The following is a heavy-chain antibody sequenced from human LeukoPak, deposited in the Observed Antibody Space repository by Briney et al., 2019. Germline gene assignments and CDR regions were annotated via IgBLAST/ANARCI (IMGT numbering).Heavy chain of an antibody. Sequence: GGSLRLSCAASGFTFSSYWMHWVRQAPWKGLVWVSRINSDGSSTSYADSVKGRFTISRDNAKNTLYLQMNSLRAEDTAVYYCARDPQGGWLGRVDYWGQGTLVTVSS. D-gene: IGHD3-10*01. J-gene: IGHJ4*02. CDR2: INSDGSST. CDR3: ARDPQGGWLGRVDY. V-gene: IGHV3-74*01. CDR1: GFTFSSYW.